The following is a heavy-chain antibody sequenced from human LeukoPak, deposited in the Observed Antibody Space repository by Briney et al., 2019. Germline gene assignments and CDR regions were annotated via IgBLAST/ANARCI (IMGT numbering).Heavy chain of an antibody. Sequence: GGSLRLYCAASGFTFDDYDMHWLRHAPGKGVVGVCVISGDGGSTYYADPVRGRFTISRDNRKNSLYMQMNSLRTEDTALYYCAKDTGGSDYFGYYYYYMDVWGKGTTVTVSS. CDR2: ISGDGGST. CDR1: GFTFDDYD. CDR3: AKDTGGSDYFGYYYYYMDV. D-gene: IGHD1-26*01. V-gene: IGHV3-43*02. J-gene: IGHJ6*03.